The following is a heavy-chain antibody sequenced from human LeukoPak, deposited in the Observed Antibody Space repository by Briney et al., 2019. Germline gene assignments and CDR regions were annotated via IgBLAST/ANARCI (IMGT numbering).Heavy chain of an antibody. CDR1: GGSISSSSYY. CDR2: IYYSGST. V-gene: IGHV4-39*07. D-gene: IGHD7-27*01. Sequence: SETLSLTCIVSGGSISSSSYYWGWIRQPPGKGLEWIGSIYYSGSTYYNPSLKSRVTISVDRSKNQFSLKLTSVTAADTAVYYCARDMTNCFDYWGQGTLVTVSS. J-gene: IGHJ4*02. CDR3: ARDMTNCFDY.